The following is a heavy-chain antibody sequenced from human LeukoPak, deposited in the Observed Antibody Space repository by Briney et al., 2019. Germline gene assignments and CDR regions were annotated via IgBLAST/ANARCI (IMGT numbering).Heavy chain of an antibody. V-gene: IGHV3-30*18. CDR1: GFTFSSYG. CDR2: ISYDGSNK. CDR3: AKDPNVEMATTPPFY. D-gene: IGHD5-24*01. J-gene: IGHJ4*02. Sequence: GGSLRLSCAASGFTFSSYGMHWVRQAPGKWLEWVAVISYDGSNKYYADSVKGRFTISRDNSKNTLYLQMNSLRAEDTAVYYRAKDPNVEMATTPPFYWGQGTLVTVSS.